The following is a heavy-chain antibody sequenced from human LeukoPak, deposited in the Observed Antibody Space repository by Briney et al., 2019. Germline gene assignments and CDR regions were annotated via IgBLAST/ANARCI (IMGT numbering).Heavy chain of an antibody. D-gene: IGHD2-21*02. CDR2: IYPGDSDT. CDR1: GYSFTSYW. J-gene: IGHJ4*02. Sequence: PGESLKISCKGSGYSFTSYWIGWVRQMPGKGLEWMGIIYPGDSDTRYSPSFQGQVTISADKSISTAYLQWSSLKASDTAMYYCARTVVVTATQEYFDYWGQGTLVTVSS. CDR3: ARTVVVTATQEYFDY. V-gene: IGHV5-51*01.